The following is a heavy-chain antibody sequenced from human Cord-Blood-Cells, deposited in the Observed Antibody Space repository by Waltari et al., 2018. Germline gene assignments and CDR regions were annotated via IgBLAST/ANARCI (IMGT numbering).Heavy chain of an antibody. CDR3: ARRYCTGGVCYPNAFDI. CDR2: IYPGDSYT. CDR1: GYSFTTYW. D-gene: IGHD2-8*02. V-gene: IGHV5-51*01. J-gene: IGHJ3*02. Sequence: EVQLVQSGAEVKKPGESLKISCKGSGYSFTTYWIVWVRRLPGKGLEWMGIIYPGDSYTRYSPSFQGQVTISADKSISTAYLQWSSLKASDTAMYYCARRYCTGGVCYPNAFDIWGQGTMVTVSS.